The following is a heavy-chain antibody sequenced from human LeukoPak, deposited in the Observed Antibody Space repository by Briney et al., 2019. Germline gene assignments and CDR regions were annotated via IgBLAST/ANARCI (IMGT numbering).Heavy chain of an antibody. Sequence: GGSLRLSCAASGFTFSRYWMHWVRQAPGKGLVWVSRINSDGSSTSYADSVKGRFTISRDNAKNTLYLQMNSLRVEDTAVYYCASRGPHYYYYMDVWGKGTTVTVSS. CDR1: GFTFSRYW. CDR3: ASRGPHYYYYMDV. J-gene: IGHJ6*03. CDR2: INSDGSST. V-gene: IGHV3-74*01. D-gene: IGHD3-10*01.